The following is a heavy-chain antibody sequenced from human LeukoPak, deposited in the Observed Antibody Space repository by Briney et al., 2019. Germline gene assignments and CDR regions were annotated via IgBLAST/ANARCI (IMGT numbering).Heavy chain of an antibody. CDR2: IHPSGML. Sequence: SETLSLTCTVSGASFNSDDQYWNWIRQSPGKGLEWIGSIHPSGMLYNNPSLESRLTMSRDTSKHQFFLNLNSVTAANTAVYFCARGLDSRKLGYWGQGILVTVSS. J-gene: IGHJ4*02. D-gene: IGHD3-22*01. CDR1: GASFNSDDQY. V-gene: IGHV4-31*03. CDR3: ARGLDSRKLGY.